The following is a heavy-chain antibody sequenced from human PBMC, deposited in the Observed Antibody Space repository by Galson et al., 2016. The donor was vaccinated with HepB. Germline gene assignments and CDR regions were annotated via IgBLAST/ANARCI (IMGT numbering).Heavy chain of an antibody. J-gene: IGHJ2*01. V-gene: IGHV1-8*01. Sequence: CKASGYTFTSYDINWVRQGTGQGLEWMGWMNPTSGNTGYAQKFQGRVTMTRNPSISTAYMELSSLSSEDTAVYYCARMRGYTFGYWYFDLWGRGTLVTVSS. D-gene: IGHD5-18*01. CDR3: ARMRGYTFGYWYFDL. CDR1: GYTFTSYD. CDR2: MNPTSGNT.